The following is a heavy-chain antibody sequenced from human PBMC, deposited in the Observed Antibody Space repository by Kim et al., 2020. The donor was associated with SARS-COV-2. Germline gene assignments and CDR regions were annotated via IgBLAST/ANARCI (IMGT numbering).Heavy chain of an antibody. CDR3: ARGGRITMVRGVIGAFDI. J-gene: IGHJ3*02. V-gene: IGHV3-30*07. D-gene: IGHD3-10*01. Sequence: GRFTISRDNSKTPLYLQMNSLRAEDTAVYYCARGGRITMVRGVIGAFDIWGQGTMVTVSS.